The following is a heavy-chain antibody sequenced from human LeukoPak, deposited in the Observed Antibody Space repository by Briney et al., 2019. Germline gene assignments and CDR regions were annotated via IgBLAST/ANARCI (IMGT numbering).Heavy chain of an antibody. CDR2: IYSGGST. D-gene: IGHD3-3*01. Sequence: QPGGSLRLSCAASGFTVSSNYMSWVRQAPGKGLEWVSVIYSGGSTYYADSVKGRFTISRDNSKNTLYLQMNSLRAEDTAVYYCAKGQYDFWSGYYYWGQGTLVTVSS. CDR1: GFTVSSNY. CDR3: AKGQYDFWSGYYY. J-gene: IGHJ4*02. V-gene: IGHV3-53*01.